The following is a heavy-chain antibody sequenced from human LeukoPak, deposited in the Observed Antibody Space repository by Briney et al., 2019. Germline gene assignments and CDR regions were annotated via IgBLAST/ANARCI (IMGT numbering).Heavy chain of an antibody. CDR2: INPSGGST. J-gene: IGHJ4*02. CDR3: ARDMSSVLRFLEWSPRHSLGY. CDR1: GYTFTSYY. Sequence: ASVKVSCKASGYTFTSYYMHWVRQAPGQGLEWMGIINPSGGSTSYAQKFQGRVTMTRDTSTSTVYMELSSLRSEDTAVYYCARDMSSVLRFLEWSPRHSLGYWGQGTLVTVSS. D-gene: IGHD3-3*01. V-gene: IGHV1-46*01.